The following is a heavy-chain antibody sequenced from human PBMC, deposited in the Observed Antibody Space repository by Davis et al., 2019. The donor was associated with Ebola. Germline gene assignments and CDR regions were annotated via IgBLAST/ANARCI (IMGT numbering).Heavy chain of an antibody. D-gene: IGHD5-18*01. J-gene: IGHJ4*02. V-gene: IGHV4-59*12. CDR2: IYYSGST. CDR1: GGSISSYY. CDR3: ARDRSQPYFDY. Sequence: PSETLSLTCTVSGGSISSYYWSWIRQPPGKGLEWIGYIYYSGSTYYNPSLKSRVTISVDTSKNQFSLKLSSVTAADTAVYYCARDRSQPYFDYWGQGTLVTVSS.